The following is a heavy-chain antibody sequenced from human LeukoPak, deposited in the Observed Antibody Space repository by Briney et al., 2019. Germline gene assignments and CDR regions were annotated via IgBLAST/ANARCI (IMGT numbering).Heavy chain of an antibody. D-gene: IGHD6-13*01. Sequence: GGSLRLSCAASGFTFSSYGMHWVRQAPGKGLEGVAFIRYDGSNRYYADSVKGRFTISRDNSKNTLHLQMNSLRAEDTAVYYCAKDPFHSSSWYYFDYWGQGTLVTVSS. V-gene: IGHV3-30*02. CDR1: GFTFSSYG. J-gene: IGHJ4*02. CDR3: AKDPFHSSSWYYFDY. CDR2: IRYDGSNR.